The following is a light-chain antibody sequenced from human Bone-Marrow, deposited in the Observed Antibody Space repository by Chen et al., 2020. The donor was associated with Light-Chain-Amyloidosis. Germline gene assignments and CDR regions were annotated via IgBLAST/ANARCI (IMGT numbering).Light chain of an antibody. CDR2: RDT. CDR3: QSADSSGTYEVI. J-gene: IGLJ2*01. V-gene: IGLV3-25*03. CDR1: DLPTKY. Sequence: SFALTQPPSVSVPPGQPARITCSGDDLPTKYAYGYQQKPGQAPVLVIHRDTERPSGISERFSGSSSGTTATLTISGVQAEDEADYHCQSADSSGTYEVIFGGGTKLTVL.